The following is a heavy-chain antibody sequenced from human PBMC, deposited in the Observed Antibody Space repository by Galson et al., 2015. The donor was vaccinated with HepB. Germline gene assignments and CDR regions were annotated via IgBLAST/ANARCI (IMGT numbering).Heavy chain of an antibody. J-gene: IGHJ4*02. D-gene: IGHD6-13*01. CDR3: ARGGYSSSWSSPDY. CDR2: ISYDGSNK. CDR1: GFTFSSYA. V-gene: IGHV3-30-3*01. Sequence: SLRLSCAASGFTFSSYAMHWVRQAPGKGLEWVAVISYDGSNKYYADSVKGRFTISRDNSKNTLYLQMNSLRAEDTAVYYCARGGYSSSWSSPDYWGQGTLVTVSS.